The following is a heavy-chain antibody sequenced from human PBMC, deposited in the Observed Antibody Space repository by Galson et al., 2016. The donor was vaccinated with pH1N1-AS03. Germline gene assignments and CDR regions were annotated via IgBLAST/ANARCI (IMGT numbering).Heavy chain of an antibody. Sequence: SLRLSCAASGFSFGDFALHWVRQAPGKGLEWVAFISYDGSEKYYADPLQGRVTISRDNSKNTVHLELNSLRGADTAVYYCVRSLAAAGNYWGQGTLVIVSS. V-gene: IGHV3-30*04. J-gene: IGHJ4*02. CDR2: ISYDGSEK. D-gene: IGHD6-13*01. CDR3: VRSLAAAGNY. CDR1: GFSFGDFA.